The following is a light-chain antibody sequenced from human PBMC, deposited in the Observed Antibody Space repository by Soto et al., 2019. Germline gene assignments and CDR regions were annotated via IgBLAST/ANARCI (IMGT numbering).Light chain of an antibody. CDR1: QRISSW. CDR3: QQYNSYSRT. J-gene: IGKJ1*01. CDR2: KAS. V-gene: IGKV1-5*03. Sequence: DIQMTQSPSTLSASVGDRVTITCRASQRISSWLAWYQQKPGKAPKLLIYKASSLESGVPSRFSGSGSGTEFTLTISSLQPDDFATYYCQQYNSYSRTFGPGTKVEIK.